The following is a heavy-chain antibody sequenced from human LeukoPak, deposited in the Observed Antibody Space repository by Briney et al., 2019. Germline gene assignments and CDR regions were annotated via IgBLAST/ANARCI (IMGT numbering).Heavy chain of an antibody. V-gene: IGHV4-59*12. D-gene: IGHD5-12*01. CDR2: IYDSETT. J-gene: IGHJ4*02. CDR1: GGSISGWY. CDR3: ARGHSGYDSSAGY. Sequence: PSETLSLTCTVSGGSISGWYWSWIRQSPGRGLEWIGYIYDSETTNYNPSLKTRVTISIDMSKNQFSLKLSSVTAADTAVYYCARGHSGYDSSAGYWGQGTLVTVSS.